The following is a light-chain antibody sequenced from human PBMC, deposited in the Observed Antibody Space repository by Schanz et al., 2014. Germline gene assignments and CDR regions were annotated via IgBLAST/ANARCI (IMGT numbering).Light chain of an antibody. V-gene: IGLV2-14*01. CDR3: FSYAGRNTYV. CDR1: SSDVGGYDF. CDR2: DVS. Sequence: QSALTQPASVSGSPGQSITISCTGTSSDVGGYDFVSWYQQHPGKAPKLMIYDVSARPSGVSNRFSGSKSGNTASLTISGLQAEDEADYYCFSYAGRNTYVFGGGTKLTVL. J-gene: IGLJ3*02.